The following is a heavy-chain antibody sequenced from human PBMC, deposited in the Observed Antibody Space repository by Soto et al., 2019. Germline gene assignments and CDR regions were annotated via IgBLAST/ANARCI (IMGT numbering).Heavy chain of an antibody. CDR3: ARDNYYDSSAYYLNWFDP. D-gene: IGHD3-22*01. J-gene: IGHJ5*02. CDR2: IYYSGGT. CDR1: GGSIRYYY. V-gene: IGHV4-59*01. Sequence: SETLSLTCTVSGGSIRYYYWNWIRQPPGKELEWIGYIYYSGGTNYNPSLKSRVTISVDTSKNQFSLDLSSVTAADTAVYYCARDNYYDSSAYYLNWFDPWGQGTLVTVSS.